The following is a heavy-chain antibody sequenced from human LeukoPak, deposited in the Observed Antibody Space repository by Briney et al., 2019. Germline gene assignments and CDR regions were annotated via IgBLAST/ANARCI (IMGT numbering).Heavy chain of an antibody. V-gene: IGHV4-34*01. J-gene: IGHJ5*02. CDR3: ARIGAGSRILVRRWFDP. CDR2: INHSGST. D-gene: IGHD3-10*01. Sequence: PSETLSLTCAVYGGPFSGYYWSWIRQPPGKGLEWIGEINHSGSTNYNPSLKRRVTISVATSKNKFSMTLSSVTAADTAVYSCARIGAGSRILVRRWFDPWGQGTLVTVSS. CDR1: GGPFSGYY.